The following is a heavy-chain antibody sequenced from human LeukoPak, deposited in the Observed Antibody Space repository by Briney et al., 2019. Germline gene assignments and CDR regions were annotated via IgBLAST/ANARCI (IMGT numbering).Heavy chain of an antibody. Sequence: GSLRLSCAASGFTVSSNYMSWVRQAPGKGLEWIGSIYYSGSTYYNPSLKSRVTISVDTSKNQFSLKLSSVTAADTAVYYCARVCVYDSSGYQPQYYFDYWGQGTLVTVSS. CDR1: GFTVSSNY. V-gene: IGHV4-39*07. J-gene: IGHJ4*02. CDR3: ARVCVYDSSGYQPQYYFDY. CDR2: IYYSGST. D-gene: IGHD3-22*01.